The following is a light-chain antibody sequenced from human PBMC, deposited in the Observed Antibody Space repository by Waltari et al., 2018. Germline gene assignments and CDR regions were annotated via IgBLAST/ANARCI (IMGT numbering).Light chain of an antibody. V-gene: IGKV3-11*01. CDR1: QSVRSY. CDR2: DAS. Sequence: EIVFTQSPATLSLSPGERATLPCRTSQSVRSYLAWYQQKPGQAPRLLIYDASNRASGIPARFSGSGSGTDFSLSISSLQPDDFATYSCQQYYSYFTFGGGAKVEIK. J-gene: IGKJ4*01. CDR3: QQYYSYFT.